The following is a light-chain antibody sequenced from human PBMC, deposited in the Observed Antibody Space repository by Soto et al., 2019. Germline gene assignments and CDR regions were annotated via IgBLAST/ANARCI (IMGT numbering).Light chain of an antibody. CDR3: QQYGSSPFT. V-gene: IGKV3-20*01. CDR2: GAS. J-gene: IGKJ3*01. CDR1: QSVSSNY. Sequence: EIVLTQSPGTLSLSPGERATLSCRASQSVSSNYLAWHQQKPGQAPRLLIYGASSRAAGIPDRFRGSGSGTDVTLTISRLEPEDFAVYYCQQYGSSPFTFGPGTKVDIK.